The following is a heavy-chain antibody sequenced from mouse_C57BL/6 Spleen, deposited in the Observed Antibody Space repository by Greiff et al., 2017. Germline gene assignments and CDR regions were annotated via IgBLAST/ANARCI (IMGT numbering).Heavy chain of an antibody. J-gene: IGHJ1*03. CDR3: ARGGGRGYFDV. CDR2: IDPSDSYT. CDR1: GYTFTSYW. V-gene: IGHV1-69*01. D-gene: IGHD1-1*01. Sequence: VQLQQPGAELVMPGASVKLSCKASGYTFTSYWMHWVKQRPGQGLEWIGEIDPSDSYTNYNQKFKGKSTLTVDKSSSKSYMQLSSLTSEDSAVYYCARGGGRGYFDVWGTGTTVTVSS.